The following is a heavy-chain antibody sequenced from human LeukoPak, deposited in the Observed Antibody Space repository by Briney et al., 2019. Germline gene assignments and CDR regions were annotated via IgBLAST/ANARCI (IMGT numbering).Heavy chain of an antibody. J-gene: IGHJ3*02. CDR2: ISYDGSNK. CDR1: GFTFSSYA. CDR3: ARVDSGSYLDSFDI. Sequence: PGRSLRLSCAASGFTFSSYAMHWVRQAPGKGLEWVAVISYDGSNKYYADSVKGRFTISRDNSKNTLYLQMNSLRAEDTAVYYCARVDSGSYLDSFDIWGQGTMVTVSS. V-gene: IGHV3-30-3*01. D-gene: IGHD1-26*01.